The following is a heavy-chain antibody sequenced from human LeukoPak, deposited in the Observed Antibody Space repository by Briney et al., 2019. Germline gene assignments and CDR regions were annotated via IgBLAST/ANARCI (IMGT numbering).Heavy chain of an antibody. Sequence: GGSLRLSCAASGFSFSNYDMHWVRQAPGKGLEWVAIIWYDGSNKYYADSVKGRFTISRDNSRTTLYLQMNSLRAEDTAVYYCAKYMSSGYWGQGTLVTVSS. D-gene: IGHD6-19*01. J-gene: IGHJ4*02. V-gene: IGHV3-33*06. CDR3: AKYMSSGY. CDR1: GFSFSNYD. CDR2: IWYDGSNK.